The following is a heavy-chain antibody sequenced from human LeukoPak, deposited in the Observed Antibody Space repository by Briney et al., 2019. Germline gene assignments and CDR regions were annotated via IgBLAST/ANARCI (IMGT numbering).Heavy chain of an antibody. V-gene: IGHV3-48*02. J-gene: IGHJ4*02. CDR2: ISQSGSIV. CDR3: ARGGVKGRPSGGYHDC. D-gene: IGHD3-3*01. CDR1: GFTFSNYS. Sequence: GGSLRLSCAASGFTFSNYSMNWVRQVPGKGLEWVSYISQSGSIVYHAESVKGRFTISRDDARASLQLQMNSLRDEDTAVYYCARGGVKGRPSGGYHDCWGQGTLVTVSS.